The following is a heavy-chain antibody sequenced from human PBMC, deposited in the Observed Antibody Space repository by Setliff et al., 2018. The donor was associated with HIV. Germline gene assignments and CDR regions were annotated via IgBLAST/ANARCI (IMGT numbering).Heavy chain of an antibody. CDR3: AKDRTGTGTTLHV. D-gene: IGHD1-7*01. V-gene: IGHV1-2*06. Sequence: GASVKVSCKASGYTFTDYYIHWVRQAPGQGLEWMGRINPKSGGTNYVQQFQGRVTMTRDTSINTAYLELSRLRSDDTAVYYCAKDRTGTGTTLHVWGKGTTVTVSS. CDR2: INPKSGGT. CDR1: GYTFTDYY. J-gene: IGHJ6*04.